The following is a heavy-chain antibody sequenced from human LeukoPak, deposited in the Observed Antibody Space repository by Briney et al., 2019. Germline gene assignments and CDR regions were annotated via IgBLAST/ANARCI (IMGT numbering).Heavy chain of an antibody. J-gene: IGHJ4*02. CDR2: IYPGDPDT. CDR1: GYTFSSYW. V-gene: IGHV5-51*01. D-gene: IGHD6-13*01. CDR3: ARSRDSSSSYYFDN. Sequence: GESLKISCQGSGYTFSSYWIGWVRQMPGKGLEWMGVIYPGDPDTRYGPSFQGQVTISADKSSSAAYLQWSSLKASDTATYYCARSRDSSSSYYFDNWGQGTLVTVSS.